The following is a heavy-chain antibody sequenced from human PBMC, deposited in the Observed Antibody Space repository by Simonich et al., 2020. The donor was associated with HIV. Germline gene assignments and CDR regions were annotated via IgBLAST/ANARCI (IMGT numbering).Heavy chain of an antibody. D-gene: IGHD6-6*01. CDR2: ISRNSVSI. V-gene: IGHV3-9*03. CDR3: AKDRYSSSSGSFDY. CDR1: GFTFDDYA. Sequence: EVQLVESGGGLVQPGRSLRLSCAASGFTFDDYAMHWVRQAQAEGREWGSSISRNSVSIGNADSVKGRFTISRDNAKNSLYLQMNSLRAEDMALYYCAKDRYSSSSGSFDYWGQGTLVTVSS. J-gene: IGHJ4*02.